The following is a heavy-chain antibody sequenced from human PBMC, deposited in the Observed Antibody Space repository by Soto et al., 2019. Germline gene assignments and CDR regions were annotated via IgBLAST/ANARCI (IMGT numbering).Heavy chain of an antibody. Sequence: QITLKESGPTLVKPTQTLTLTCTYSGFSLRTTGVGVGWIRQPPGKALEWLGIIYWNDDKRYSPSLKNRFTLTSDISKSQVVLTMTNMDPVDTNTYCCAHTWGLPFDYWGQGTLVIVSS. J-gene: IGHJ4*02. CDR2: IYWNDDK. V-gene: IGHV2-5*01. CDR3: AHTWGLPFDY. D-gene: IGHD3-16*01. CDR1: GFSLRTTGVG.